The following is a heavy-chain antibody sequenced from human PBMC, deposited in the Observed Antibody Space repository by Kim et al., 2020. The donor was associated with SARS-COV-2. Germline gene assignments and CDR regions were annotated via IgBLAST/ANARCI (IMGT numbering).Heavy chain of an antibody. CDR3: ARHQELGHFDP. Sequence: TNYSPSFQGHVTISADKSISTAYLQWSSLKASDTAMYYGARHQELGHFDPWGQGTLVTVSS. J-gene: IGHJ5*02. D-gene: IGHD6-13*01. V-gene: IGHV5-10-1*01. CDR2: T.